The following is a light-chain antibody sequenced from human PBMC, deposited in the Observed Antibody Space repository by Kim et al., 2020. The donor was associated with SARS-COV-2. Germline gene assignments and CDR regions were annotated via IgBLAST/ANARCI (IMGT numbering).Light chain of an antibody. V-gene: IGKV1-5*01. CDR3: QEYKSDSWT. CDR1: QSINIW. J-gene: IGKJ1*01. Sequence: DIQMTQSPSTLSASVGDRVTITCRASQSINIWLAWYQQKPGKAPNLLIYDASNLESGVPSRFSGSGSGTQFTLTINSLQPDDFATYYCQEYKSDSWTFGQGTKGDIK. CDR2: DAS.